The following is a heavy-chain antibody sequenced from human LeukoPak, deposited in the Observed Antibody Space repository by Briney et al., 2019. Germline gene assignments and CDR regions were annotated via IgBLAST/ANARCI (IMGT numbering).Heavy chain of an antibody. CDR1: GFTFSSYW. V-gene: IGHV3-7*01. J-gene: IGHJ4*02. Sequence: GGSLRLSCAASGFTFSSYWMSWVRQAPGKGLEWVAKIKQDGSEKYYVDSVKGRFAISRDNAKNSLYLQMNSLRAEDTAVYYCARVRAGGYFDYWGQGTLATVSS. D-gene: IGHD2-8*02. CDR2: IKQDGSEK. CDR3: ARVRAGGYFDY.